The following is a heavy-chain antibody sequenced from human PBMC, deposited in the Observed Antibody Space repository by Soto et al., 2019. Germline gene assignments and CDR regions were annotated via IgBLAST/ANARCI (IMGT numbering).Heavy chain of an antibody. D-gene: IGHD2-21*02. CDR1: AFSLSHGGVG. V-gene: IGHV2-5*02. CDR2: IYWDDDK. Sequence: SGPTPVNPTQTLRLTCTFSAFSLSHGGVGVGWIRQPPGKALEWLALIYWDDDKRYSPSLRGRLTITKDTSKNQVVLTMTNMDPVDTATYYCIQSRCGGDCLQSYASYYYYGMDVWGQGTTVTVSS. J-gene: IGHJ6*02. CDR3: IQSRCGGDCLQSYASYYYYGMDV.